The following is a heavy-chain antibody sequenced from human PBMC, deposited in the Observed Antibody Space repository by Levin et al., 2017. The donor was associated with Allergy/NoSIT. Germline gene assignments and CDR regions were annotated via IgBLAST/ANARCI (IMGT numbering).Heavy chain of an antibody. CDR3: AKDLGGVVVTTNDAFDI. D-gene: IGHD2-21*02. CDR2: ISYDGSNK. J-gene: IGHJ3*02. CDR1: GFTFSSYG. V-gene: IGHV3-30*18. Sequence: GESLKISCAASGFTFSSYGMHWVRQAPGKGLEWVAVISYDGSNKYYADSVKGRFTISRDNSKNTLYLQMNSLRAEDTAVYYCAKDLGGVVVTTNDAFDIWGQGTMVTVSS.